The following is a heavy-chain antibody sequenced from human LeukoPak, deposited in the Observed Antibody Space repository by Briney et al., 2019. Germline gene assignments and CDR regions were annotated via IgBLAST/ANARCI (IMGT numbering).Heavy chain of an antibody. CDR2: IYYSGST. CDR1: GGSISSYY. D-gene: IGHD1-1*01. V-gene: IGHV4-39*07. J-gene: IGHJ4*02. Sequence: SETLSLTCTVSGGSISSYYWGWIRQPPGKGLEWIGSIYYSGSTYYNPSLKSRVTISVDTSKNQFSLKLSSVTAADTAVYYCARYNWNDVGSPYFDYWGQGTLVTVSS. CDR3: ARYNWNDVGSPYFDY.